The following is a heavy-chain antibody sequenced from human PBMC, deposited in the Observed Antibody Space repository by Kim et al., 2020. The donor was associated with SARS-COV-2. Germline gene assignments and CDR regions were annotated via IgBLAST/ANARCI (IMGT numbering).Heavy chain of an antibody. CDR2: FDPEDGET. V-gene: IGHV1-24*01. D-gene: IGHD6-13*01. J-gene: IGHJ4*02. CDR1: GYTLTELS. CDR3: ATAGPSSSWTYYFDY. Sequence: ASVKVSCKVSGYTLTELSMHWVRQAPGKGLEWMGGFDPEDGETIYAQKFQGRVTMTEDTSTDTAYMELSSLRSEDTAVYYCATAGPSSSWTYYFDYWGQGTLVTVSS.